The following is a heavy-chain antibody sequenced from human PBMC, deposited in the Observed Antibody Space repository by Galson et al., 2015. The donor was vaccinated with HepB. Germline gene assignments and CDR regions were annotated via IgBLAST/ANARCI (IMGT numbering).Heavy chain of an antibody. V-gene: IGHV4-4*02. CDR1: GGSISSSNW. Sequence: SETLSLTCAVSGGSISSSNWWSWVRQPPGKGLEWVGEVYHSGSTNYNPSLKSRVTISVDKSKNQFSLKLSSVTAADTAVYYCARKVHDTTAGEFDYWGQGILVTVSS. D-gene: IGHD6-13*01. J-gene: IGHJ4*02. CDR3: ARKVHDTTAGEFDY. CDR2: VYHSGST.